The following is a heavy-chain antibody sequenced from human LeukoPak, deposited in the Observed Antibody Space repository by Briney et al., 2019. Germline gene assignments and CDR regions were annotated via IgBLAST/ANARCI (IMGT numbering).Heavy chain of an antibody. CDR2: ISSSSSYI. CDR3: ARGGVGATVGEYYLDY. J-gene: IGHJ4*02. D-gene: IGHD1-26*01. V-gene: IGHV3-21*01. CDR1: GFTFSSYN. Sequence: GGSLRLSCAASGFTFSSYNMNWVRQAPGKGLEWVSSISSSSSYIYYADSVKGRFTISRDNAKNSLYLQMNSLRAEDTAVYYCARGGVGATVGEYYLDYWGQGTLVTVSS.